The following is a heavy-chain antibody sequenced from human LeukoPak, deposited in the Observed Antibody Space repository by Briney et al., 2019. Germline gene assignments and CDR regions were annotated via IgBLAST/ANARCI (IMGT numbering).Heavy chain of an antibody. CDR1: GYTFTSYD. Sequence: GASVKVSCKASGYTFTSYDINWVRQATGQGLEWMGWMNPNSGNTGYAQKFQGRVTITRNTSISTAYMELSSLRSEDTAVYYCARDGGEYYYDSSGYPNGEYFQHWGQGTLVTVSS. J-gene: IGHJ1*01. V-gene: IGHV1-8*03. D-gene: IGHD3-22*01. CDR2: MNPNSGNT. CDR3: ARDGGEYYYDSSGYPNGEYFQH.